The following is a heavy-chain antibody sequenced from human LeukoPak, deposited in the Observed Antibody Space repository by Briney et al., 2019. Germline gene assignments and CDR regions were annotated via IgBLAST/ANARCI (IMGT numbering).Heavy chain of an antibody. Sequence: GGSLRLSCAASGFTFSSYEMNWVRQAPGKGLEWVSYISSSGSTIYYADSVKGRFTISRDNAKNSLYLQMNSLRAEDTAVYYCAREKREWFGGLLFFDYWGQGTLVTVSS. CDR1: GFTFSSYE. CDR2: ISSSGSTI. V-gene: IGHV3-48*03. CDR3: AREKREWFGGLLFFDY. D-gene: IGHD3-10*01. J-gene: IGHJ4*02.